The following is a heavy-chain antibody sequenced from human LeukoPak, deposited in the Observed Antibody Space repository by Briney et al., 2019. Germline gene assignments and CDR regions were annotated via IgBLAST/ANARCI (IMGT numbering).Heavy chain of an antibody. CDR3: ARRERQYYYGSGSYYNY. Sequence: PSETLSLTCTVSGYSISSGYYWGWIRQPPGKGLEWIGSIYHSGSTYYNPSLKSRVTISVDTSKNQFSLKLSSVTAADTAVYYCARRERQYYYGSGSYYNYWGQGTLVTVSS. CDR1: GYSISSGYY. CDR2: IYHSGST. D-gene: IGHD3-10*01. V-gene: IGHV4-38-2*02. J-gene: IGHJ4*02.